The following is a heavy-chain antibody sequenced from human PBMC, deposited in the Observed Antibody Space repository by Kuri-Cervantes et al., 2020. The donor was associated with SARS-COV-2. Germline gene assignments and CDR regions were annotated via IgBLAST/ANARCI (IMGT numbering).Heavy chain of an antibody. CDR1: GFTFSTYS. J-gene: IGHJ4*02. Sequence: GGSLRLSCAASGFTFSTYSMNWVRQAPGKGLEWVSSISSDSSYIHYADSVKGRFTISRDNAKNSLYLQMNSLRAEDTAVYYCASLDFWSGYYPDYWGQGTLVTVSS. D-gene: IGHD3-3*01. CDR2: ISSDSSYI. V-gene: IGHV3-21*01. CDR3: ASLDFWSGYYPDY.